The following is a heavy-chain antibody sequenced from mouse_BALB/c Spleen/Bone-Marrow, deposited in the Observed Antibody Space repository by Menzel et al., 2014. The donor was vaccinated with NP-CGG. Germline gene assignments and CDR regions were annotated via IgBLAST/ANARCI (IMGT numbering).Heavy chain of an antibody. J-gene: IGHJ3*01. CDR3: ARGYDYSSWFAY. V-gene: IGHV5-6-3*01. CDR1: GFTSSSYG. D-gene: IGHD2-4*01. CDR2: INDNGDTT. Sequence: EVQGVESGGGLVQPGGSLKLSCAASGFTSSSYGMSWVRQTPDKRLEMIATINDNGDTTYHPDSVKGRFTISRDNVKNTLYLQMSSLKSEDTAMYYCARGYDYSSWFAYWGQGTLVTVSA.